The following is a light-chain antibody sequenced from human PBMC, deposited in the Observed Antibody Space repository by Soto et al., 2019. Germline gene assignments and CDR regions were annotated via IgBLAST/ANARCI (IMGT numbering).Light chain of an antibody. V-gene: IGKV3-15*01. CDR1: QSVSRS. Sequence: DIVLTQSPATLSVSPGEGASLSCRASQSVSRSLAWYQHVPGQAPRLLIYDASTRATGAAARFTGSGSGTRFNLTIGSLQSEDFAVYYCQQYNSWPPRYTFGQGTKLEI. CDR3: QQYNSWPPRYT. CDR2: DAS. J-gene: IGKJ2*01.